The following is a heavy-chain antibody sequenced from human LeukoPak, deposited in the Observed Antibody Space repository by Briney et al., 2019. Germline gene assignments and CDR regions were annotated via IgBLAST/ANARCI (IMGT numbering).Heavy chain of an antibody. D-gene: IGHD3-22*01. CDR1: GFTFSGYA. J-gene: IGHJ4*02. V-gene: IGHV3-33*08. CDR2: IWYDGSNK. Sequence: GRSLRLSCAASGFTFSGYAMHWVRQAPGKGLEWVAVIWYDGSNKYYADSVKGRFTISRDNSKNTLYLQMNSLRAEDTAVYYCARWRTTYYYDSSGYLDYWGQGTLVTVSS. CDR3: ARWRTTYYYDSSGYLDY.